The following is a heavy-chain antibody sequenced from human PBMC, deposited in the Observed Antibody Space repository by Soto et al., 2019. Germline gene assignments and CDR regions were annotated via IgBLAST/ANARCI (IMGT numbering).Heavy chain of an antibody. D-gene: IGHD3-10*01. Sequence: SETLSLTCAVYGGSFSGYYWSWIRQPPGKGLEWIGEINHSGSTNYNPSLRSRVTISVDTSKNQFSLKLSSVTAADTAVYYCAGLHMVRGGPFDYWGQGTLVTVYS. CDR2: INHSGST. J-gene: IGHJ4*02. V-gene: IGHV4-34*01. CDR1: GGSFSGYY. CDR3: AGLHMVRGGPFDY.